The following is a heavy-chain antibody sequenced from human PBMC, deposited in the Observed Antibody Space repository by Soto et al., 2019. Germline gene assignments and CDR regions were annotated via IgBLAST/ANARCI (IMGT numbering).Heavy chain of an antibody. D-gene: IGHD3-3*01. J-gene: IGHJ5*02. CDR2: ISGSGDST. CDR1: GFPFSIYG. Sequence: EVQLLESGGGLVQPGGSLRLSCAASGFPFSIYGMNWVRQAPGKGLEWVSVISGSGDSTYYADSVKGGFTISRDNSKNTLYLQMNSLRAEDTAVYYCAKDGARFLEWFPNWFDPWGQGTLVTVSS. V-gene: IGHV3-23*01. CDR3: AKDGARFLEWFPNWFDP.